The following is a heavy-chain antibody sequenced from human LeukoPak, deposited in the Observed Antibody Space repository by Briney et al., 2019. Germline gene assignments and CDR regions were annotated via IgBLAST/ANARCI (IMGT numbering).Heavy chain of an antibody. J-gene: IGHJ4*02. V-gene: IGHV4-39*01. CDR1: GGSISSSSYY. CDR2: IYYSGST. CDR3: ARRSYGDYEGGFDY. D-gene: IGHD4-17*01. Sequence: PSETLSLTCTVSGGSISSSSYYWGWIRRPPGKGLEWIGSIYYSGSTYYNPSLKSRVTISVDTSKNQFSLKLSSVTAADTAVYYCARRSYGDYEGGFDYWGQGTLVTVSS.